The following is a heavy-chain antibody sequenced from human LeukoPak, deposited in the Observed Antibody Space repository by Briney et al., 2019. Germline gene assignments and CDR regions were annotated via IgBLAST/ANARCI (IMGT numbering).Heavy chain of an antibody. J-gene: IGHJ4*02. CDR3: ARQYTGAFDY. D-gene: IGHD2-2*02. Sequence: SETLSLTCTVSGGSISSSSYYWGWLRQPPGKGLEWIGSIYYSGSTYYNPSLKSRVTISVDTSKNQFSLKLSSVTAADAAVYYCARQYTGAFDYWGQGTLVTVSS. V-gene: IGHV4-39*01. CDR1: GGSISSSSYY. CDR2: IYYSGST.